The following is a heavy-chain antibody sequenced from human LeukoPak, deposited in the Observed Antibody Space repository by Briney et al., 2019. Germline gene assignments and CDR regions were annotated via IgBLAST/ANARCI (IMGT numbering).Heavy chain of an antibody. D-gene: IGHD1-26*01. V-gene: IGHV4-39*07. Sequence: PSETLSLTCTVSGGSISSSSYYWGWIRQPPGKGVEWIGSIYHSGSTYYNSSLKSRVTISVDTSKNQSSLKLSSVTAADTAVYYCARSSTQWELRRWFDPWGQGTLVTVSS. CDR2: IYHSGST. CDR3: ARSSTQWELRRWFDP. J-gene: IGHJ5*02. CDR1: GGSISSSSYY.